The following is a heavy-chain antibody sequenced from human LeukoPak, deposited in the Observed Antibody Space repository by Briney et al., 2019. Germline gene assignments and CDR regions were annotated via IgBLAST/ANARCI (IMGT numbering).Heavy chain of an antibody. CDR1: GGSISSYY. Sequence: SETLSLTCTVSGGSISSYYLSWIRQTAGKGLEWIGRMYSSGSTNYNPSLKSRVTISVDTSKNQFSLKLSSVTAADTAVYYCARETAAAIGRSLDYWGQGTLVAVSS. J-gene: IGHJ4*02. V-gene: IGHV4-4*07. D-gene: IGHD2-2*02. CDR2: MYSSGST. CDR3: ARETAAAIGRSLDY.